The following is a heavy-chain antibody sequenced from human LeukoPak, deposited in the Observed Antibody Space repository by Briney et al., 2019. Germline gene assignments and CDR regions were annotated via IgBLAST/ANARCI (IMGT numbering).Heavy chain of an antibody. D-gene: IGHD1-14*01. CDR2: ISYDGSNK. J-gene: IGHJ3*02. Sequence: PGGSLRLSCAASGFTFSSYAMHWVRQAPGKGLEWVAVISYDGSNKYYADSVKGRFTISRDNSKNTLYLQMNSLRAEDTAVYYCARAPSPDPLRAFDIWGQGTMVTVSS. CDR1: GFTFSSYA. CDR3: ARAPSPDPLRAFDI. V-gene: IGHV3-30*04.